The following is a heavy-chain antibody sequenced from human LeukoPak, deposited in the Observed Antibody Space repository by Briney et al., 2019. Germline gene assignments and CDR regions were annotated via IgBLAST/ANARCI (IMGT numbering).Heavy chain of an antibody. CDR3: ARRDASGSFRDY. Sequence: GESLKISCKGSGYRINNFWIGWVRQMPGKGLEWMGIIYPDDSETKYSPSFQGQVTISVDKSITTAYLQWNSLRTSDTAMYYCARRDASGSFRDYWGQGTLVTVSS. CDR1: GYRINNFW. CDR2: IYPDDSET. J-gene: IGHJ4*02. D-gene: IGHD3-10*01. V-gene: IGHV5-51*01.